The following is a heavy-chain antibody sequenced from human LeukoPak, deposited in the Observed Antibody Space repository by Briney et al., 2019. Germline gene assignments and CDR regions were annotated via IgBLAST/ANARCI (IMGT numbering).Heavy chain of an antibody. J-gene: IGHJ4*02. CDR1: GFTFSSYG. V-gene: IGHV3-49*04. D-gene: IGHD6-25*01. CDR3: SRAQSGSGLGY. Sequence: PGGSLRLSCAASGFTFSSYGMSWVRQAPGKGLEWVGFIRRKASGGAIEYAASVKGRFTISRDDSNGIAYLQMNSLRAEDTAVYYCSRAQSGSGLGYWGQGTLVTVSS. CDR2: IRRKASGGAI.